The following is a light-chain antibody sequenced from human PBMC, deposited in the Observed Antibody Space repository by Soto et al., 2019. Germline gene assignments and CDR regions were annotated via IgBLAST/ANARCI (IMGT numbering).Light chain of an antibody. Sequence: EIVMTQSPATLSVSPGERATLSCRASQSVSNNLAWYQKKPGQAPRLLIYGASTRATGIPARFSGGGSGTEFTLTIRSLQSEAFAVYYCQQYNNWWTFGQGPRVEIK. CDR3: QQYNNWWT. J-gene: IGKJ1*01. CDR2: GAS. CDR1: QSVSNN. V-gene: IGKV3-15*01.